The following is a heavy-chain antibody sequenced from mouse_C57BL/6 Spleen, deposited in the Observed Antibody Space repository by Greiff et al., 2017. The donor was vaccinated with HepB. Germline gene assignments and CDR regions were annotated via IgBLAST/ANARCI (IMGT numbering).Heavy chain of an antibody. J-gene: IGHJ2*01. CDR2: ISDGGSYT. D-gene: IGHD1-1*01. CDR3: ARDPLSGSSHYFDY. CDR1: GFTFSSYA. Sequence: EVKLVESGGGLVKPGGSLKLSCAASGFTFSSYAMSWVRQTPEKRLEWVATISDGGSYTYYPDNVKGRFTISRDNAKNNLYLQISHLKSEDTAMYYCARDPLSGSSHYFDYWGQGTTLTVSS. V-gene: IGHV5-4*01.